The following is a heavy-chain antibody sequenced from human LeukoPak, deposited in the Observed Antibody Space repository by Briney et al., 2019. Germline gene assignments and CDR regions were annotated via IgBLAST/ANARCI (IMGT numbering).Heavy chain of an antibody. Sequence: SETLSLTCTVSGGSISSYYWSWIRQPPGKGLEWIGYIYYSGSTNYNPSLKSRVTISLDTSTNQFSLNLSSVTAADTAVYFCATGGASSLPFDYWGQGTLVTVSS. J-gene: IGHJ4*02. CDR1: GGSISSYY. D-gene: IGHD6-13*01. V-gene: IGHV4-59*01. CDR2: IYYSGST. CDR3: ATGGASSLPFDY.